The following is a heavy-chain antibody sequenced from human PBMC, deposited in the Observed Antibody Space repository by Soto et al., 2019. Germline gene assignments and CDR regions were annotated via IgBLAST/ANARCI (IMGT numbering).Heavy chain of an antibody. V-gene: IGHV3-30-3*01. CDR1: GSTFSSDD. Sequence: QVQLVESGGDVVQPGRSLRLSCAASGSTFSSDDIHWVRQAPGKGLEWVAHITPDGNRAYYADSVKGRFTVSRDNARNTVYLQVKSLRPEDTAVYHCVRGPSHGAFDIWGQGTLVTVSS. CDR2: ITPDGNRA. J-gene: IGHJ3*02. CDR3: VRGPSHGAFDI.